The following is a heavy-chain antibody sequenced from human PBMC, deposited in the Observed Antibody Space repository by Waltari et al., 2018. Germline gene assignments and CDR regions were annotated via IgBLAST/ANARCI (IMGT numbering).Heavy chain of an antibody. CDR3: ASLSTYSGYDFDF. CDR1: GITFSSYE. CDR2: IGSSGRAI. D-gene: IGHD5-12*01. V-gene: IGHV3-48*03. Sequence: EVQLVESGGGLVQPGGSLRLSCAASGITFSSYEMNWVRQAPGKGREPVSDIGSSGRAIYYADSVRGRFTISRDNAENSLYLQMNNLRAEDTAVYYCASLSTYSGYDFDFWGQGTLVTVSS. J-gene: IGHJ5*01.